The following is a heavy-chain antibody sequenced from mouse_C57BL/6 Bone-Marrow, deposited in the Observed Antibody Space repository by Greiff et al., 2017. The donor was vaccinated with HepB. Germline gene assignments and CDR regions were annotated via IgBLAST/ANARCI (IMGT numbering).Heavy chain of an antibody. CDR2: ISSGGSYT. V-gene: IGHV5-6*02. CDR3: ARNPTTVVEDYAMDY. J-gene: IGHJ4*01. CDR1: GFTFSSYG. Sequence: EVKLVESGGDLVKPGGSLKLSCAASGFTFSSYGMSWVRQTSDKRLEWVATISSGGSYTYYPDSVKGRFTISRDNAKNTLYLQMSSLKSEDTAMYYCARNPTTVVEDYAMDYWGQGTSVTVSS. D-gene: IGHD1-1*01.